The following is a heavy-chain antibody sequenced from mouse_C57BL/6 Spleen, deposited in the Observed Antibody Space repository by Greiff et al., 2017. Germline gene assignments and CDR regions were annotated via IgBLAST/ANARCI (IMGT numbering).Heavy chain of an antibody. J-gene: IGHJ2*01. Sequence: EVMLVESGGGLVQPGGSMKLSCAASGFTFSDAWMDWVRQSPEQGLEWVAEIRNKANNHATYYAESVKGRFTISRDDSKSSVYLQMNSLRAEDTGIYYCTRGIYYYGSGTLFDYWGQGTTLTVSS. D-gene: IGHD1-1*01. CDR1: GFTFSDAW. CDR2: IRNKANNHAT. V-gene: IGHV6-6*01. CDR3: TRGIYYYGSGTLFDY.